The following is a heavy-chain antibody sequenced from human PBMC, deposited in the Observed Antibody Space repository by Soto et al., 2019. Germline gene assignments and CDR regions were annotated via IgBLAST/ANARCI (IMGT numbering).Heavy chain of an antibody. CDR2: ISPMFGAA. V-gene: IGHV1-69*19. J-gene: IGHJ4*02. CDR3: AREVQVHTPAFVY. CDR1: GGTFNTYA. D-gene: IGHD3-10*01. Sequence: QVQLVQSGAEMKKPGSSVQVSCQSSGGTFNTYAMNWVRQAPGQGPEWMGCISPMFGAANYAPKFQGRVTITADESTGTSYMQLSSLTSEDTALYFCAREVQVHTPAFVYWGQGTLVTV.